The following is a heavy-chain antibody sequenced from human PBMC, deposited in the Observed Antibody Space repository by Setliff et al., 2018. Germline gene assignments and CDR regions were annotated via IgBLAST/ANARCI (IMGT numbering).Heavy chain of an antibody. J-gene: IGHJ4*02. Sequence: PSETLSLTCTVSGDSISSGDYFWSWIRQPPGKGLEWIGSIYHSGSTNYNPSLKSRVTISVDTSKNQFSLKVNSVTVADTAVYYCARSFSRREKFLLDYWGQGALVTVSS. V-gene: IGHV4-39*07. CDR3: ARSFSRREKFLLDY. CDR1: GDSISSGDYF. CDR2: IYHSGST.